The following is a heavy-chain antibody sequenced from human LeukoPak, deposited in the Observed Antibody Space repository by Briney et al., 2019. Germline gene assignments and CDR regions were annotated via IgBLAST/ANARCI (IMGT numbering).Heavy chain of an antibody. V-gene: IGHV3-30*02. J-gene: IGHJ4*02. CDR1: GFTFRTSG. CDR2: IQYHARDK. D-gene: IGHD6-19*01. Sequence: GGSMRLSCAASGFTFRTSGMHWVRRAPGKGLEWVAFIQYHARDKYYADSVKGRFTISRDNSKNTLYMEVNSLRAEDTAVYYCAREGGRTVAGTFDNWGQGTLVTVSS. CDR3: AREGGRTVAGTFDN.